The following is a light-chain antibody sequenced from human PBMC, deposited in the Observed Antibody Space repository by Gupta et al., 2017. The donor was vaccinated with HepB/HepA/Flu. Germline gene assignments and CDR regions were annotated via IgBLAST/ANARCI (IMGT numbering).Light chain of an antibody. CDR3: LVWDADSDHYV. J-gene: IGLJ1*01. CDR2: DDR. V-gene: IGLV3-21*03. Sequence: SYVLTQPPSGSVAPGRTASITCEGNKIGSQSVHWYQHKPGQAPVLVVYDDRNRPSGIPERFSGSKSGNTATLTISRVEAGDEAEYYCLVWDADSDHYVFGTGTGVTVL. CDR1: KIGSQS.